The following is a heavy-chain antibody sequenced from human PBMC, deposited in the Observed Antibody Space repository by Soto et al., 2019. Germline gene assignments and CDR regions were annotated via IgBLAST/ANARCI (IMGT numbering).Heavy chain of an antibody. CDR2: IWYDGNNK. CDR3: ARDRGLIYFDY. CDR1: GFNFSTYA. D-gene: IGHD2-8*01. Sequence: QVQLVESGGGVVQPGRSLSLSCAASGFNFSTYAMHWVRQAPGKGLEWVAVIWYDGNNKYYADSVKGRFTISRDNSRDTVYLQMSSLSGEDTSVYYCARDRGLIYFDYWGQGTLVGVSS. V-gene: IGHV3-33*01. J-gene: IGHJ4*02.